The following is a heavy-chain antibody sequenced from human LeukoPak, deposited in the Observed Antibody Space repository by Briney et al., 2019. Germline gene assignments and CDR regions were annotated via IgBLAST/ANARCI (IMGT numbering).Heavy chain of an antibody. CDR3: VRLTYYHASGDHY. J-gene: IGHJ4*02. CDR1: GYSFTNYW. D-gene: IGHD3-22*01. V-gene: IGHV5-51*01. Sequence: GASLKISCQGSGYSFTNYWIGWVRPMPGKGLEWMGVIYPGDSDTRYSPSFQGQVTFSADKSLSTAYLQWSSLKASDTGMYYCVRLTYYHASGDHYWGQGTLVTVSS. CDR2: IYPGDSDT.